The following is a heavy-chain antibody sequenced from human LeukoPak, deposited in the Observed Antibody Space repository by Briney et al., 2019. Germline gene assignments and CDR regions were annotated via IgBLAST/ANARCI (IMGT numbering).Heavy chain of an antibody. D-gene: IGHD1/OR15-1a*01. Sequence: PSETLSLTCTVSGGSLSTSSYYWGWIRQPPGKGLEWIGCIYNSGTTYYNPSLKSRVTMSVDTSKNQFSLKLRSVTAADTAIYYCARQNKGPRTFDYWGQGTLVTVSS. CDR3: ARQNKGPRTFDY. CDR2: IYNSGTT. CDR1: GGSLSTSSYY. J-gene: IGHJ4*02. V-gene: IGHV4-39*01.